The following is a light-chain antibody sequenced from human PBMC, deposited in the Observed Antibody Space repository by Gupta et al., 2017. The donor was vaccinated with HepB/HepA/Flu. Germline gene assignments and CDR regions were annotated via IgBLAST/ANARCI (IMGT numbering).Light chain of an antibody. Sequence: EIVLTQSPGTLSLSPGERASLSCRASQSVGANFLAWYQQKPGQAPRLLISVASSRATGIPDRFSGSGSGTDLTLTISRLEPEDFAVYYCQQYATSPLTFGGGTKVEIK. CDR3: QQYATSPLT. J-gene: IGKJ4*01. CDR2: VAS. V-gene: IGKV3-20*01. CDR1: QSVGANF.